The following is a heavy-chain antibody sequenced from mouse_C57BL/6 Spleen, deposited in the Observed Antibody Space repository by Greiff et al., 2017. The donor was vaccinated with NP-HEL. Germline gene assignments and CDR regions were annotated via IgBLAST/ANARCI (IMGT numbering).Heavy chain of an antibody. Sequence: VQLQQSGPELVKPGASVKISCKASGYSFTSYYIHWVKQRPGQGLEWIGWIYPGSGNTKYNEKFKGKATLTADTSSSTAYMQLSSLTSEDSAVYYCARSMEYDYDGAYFDYWGQGTTLTVSS. D-gene: IGHD2-4*01. CDR2: IYPGSGNT. V-gene: IGHV1-66*01. CDR3: ARSMEYDYDGAYFDY. J-gene: IGHJ2*01. CDR1: GYSFTSYY.